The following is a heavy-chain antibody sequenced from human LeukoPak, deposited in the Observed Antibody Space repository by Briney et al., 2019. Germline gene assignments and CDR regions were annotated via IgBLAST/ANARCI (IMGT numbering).Heavy chain of an antibody. V-gene: IGHV2-5*01. J-gene: IGHJ3*02. CDR2: IYWNDDK. CDR1: GFSLSTSGVG. Sequence: SGPTLVKPTQTLTLTCTFSGFSLSTSGVGVGWIRQPTGEALEWLALIYWNDDKRYSPSLKSRLTITKDTSKNQVVLTMTNMDPVDTATYYYAHRRGSSDAFDIWGQGTMVTVSS. CDR3: AHRRGSSDAFDI. D-gene: IGHD2-15*01.